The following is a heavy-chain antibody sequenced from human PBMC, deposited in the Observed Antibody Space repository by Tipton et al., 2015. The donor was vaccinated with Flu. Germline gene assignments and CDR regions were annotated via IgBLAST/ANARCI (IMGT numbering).Heavy chain of an antibody. V-gene: IGHV4-34*01. D-gene: IGHD6-13*01. CDR3: ARTGYSSSWLYFQH. Sequence: LRLSCAVYGGPFSGYYWSWIRQPPGKGLVWIGEINHSGSTNYNPSLKSRVTISVDTSKNQFSLKLSSVTAAETAVYYCARTGYSSSWLYFQHWGQGTLVTVSS. J-gene: IGHJ1*01. CDR1: GGPFSGYY. CDR2: INHSGST.